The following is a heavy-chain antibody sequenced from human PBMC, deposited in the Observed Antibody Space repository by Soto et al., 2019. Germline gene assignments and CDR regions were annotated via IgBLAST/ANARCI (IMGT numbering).Heavy chain of an antibody. D-gene: IGHD4-17*01. CDR3: ARGPNGDYSDY. V-gene: IGHV4-59*01. CDR1: CVSISSYY. Sequence: SETLSLTCTVSCVSISSYYWSWIRQHPGKGLEWIGYIYYSGSTNYNPSLKSRVTISVDTSKNQFSLKLSSVTAADTAVYYCARGPNGDYSDYWGQGTLVTVSS. CDR2: IYYSGST. J-gene: IGHJ4*02.